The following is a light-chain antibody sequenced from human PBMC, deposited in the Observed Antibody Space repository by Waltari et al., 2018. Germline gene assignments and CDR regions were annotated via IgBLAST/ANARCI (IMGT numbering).Light chain of an antibody. Sequence: DIQMTQSPSSLSASVGDRVTITCQASQDISNYLNWYQQKPGKAPKRLIYDAYNWETGVPSRFSGSGSGTDFTFTISSLQPEDIATYYCQQYDNLPLTFGGGTKVEIK. CDR3: QQYDNLPLT. CDR1: QDISNY. CDR2: DAY. J-gene: IGKJ4*01. V-gene: IGKV1-33*01.